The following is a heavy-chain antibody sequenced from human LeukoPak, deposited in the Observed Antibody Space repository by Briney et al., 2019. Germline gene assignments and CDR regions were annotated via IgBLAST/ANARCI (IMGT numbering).Heavy chain of an antibody. J-gene: IGHJ4*02. D-gene: IGHD4-11*01. CDR1: GFIFSSYA. CDR3: ASSYAGTVTL. V-gene: IGHV3-23*01. Sequence: PGGSLRPSCAASGFIFSSYAMTWVRQAPGKGLEWVSSSGSTTDYSDSVKGRFTISRDNSKNTLYLQMNSLRAEDTAVYYCASSYAGTVTLWGQGTLVTVSS. CDR2: SGSTT.